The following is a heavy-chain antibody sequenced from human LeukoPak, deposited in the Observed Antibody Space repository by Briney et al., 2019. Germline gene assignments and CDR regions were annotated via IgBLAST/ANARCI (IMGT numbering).Heavy chain of an antibody. Sequence: SETLSLTCAVSGGSISSCTYYWGWIRQPPGKGLEWIGSIYCSGSSYYNPSLKSRVTISVDTSKNQFSLKLSSVTAADTAVYYCARDRHAYSGTDYWGQGTLVTVSS. CDR1: GGSISSCTYY. J-gene: IGHJ4*02. V-gene: IGHV4-39*07. D-gene: IGHD1-26*01. CDR2: IYCSGSS. CDR3: ARDRHAYSGTDY.